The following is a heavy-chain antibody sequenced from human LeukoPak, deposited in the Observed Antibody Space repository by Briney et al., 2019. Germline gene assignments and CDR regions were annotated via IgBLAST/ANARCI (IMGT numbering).Heavy chain of an antibody. V-gene: IGHV3-30*02. D-gene: IGHD2-2*02. J-gene: IGHJ4*02. CDR1: GFTFSSYG. CDR2: IRYDGSNK. CDR3: AKDSALYCSSTNRYTGLDY. Sequence: GGSLRLSCAASGFTFSSYGMHWVRQAPGKGLEWVAFIRYDGSNKYYADSVKGRFTISRDNSKNTLYLQMNSLRAEDTAVYYCAKDSALYCSSTNRYTGLDYWGQGTLVTVSS.